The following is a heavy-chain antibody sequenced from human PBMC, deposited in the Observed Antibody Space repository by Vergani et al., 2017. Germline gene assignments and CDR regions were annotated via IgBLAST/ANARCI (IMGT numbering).Heavy chain of an antibody. CDR1: GFTFNNYK. V-gene: IGHV3-48*02. J-gene: IGHJ6*03. D-gene: IGHD2-15*01. CDR3: ARVAVTPPHDYYYYMDV. CDR2: ISSRSDTT. Sequence: EVQLVESGGDLVQPGGSLRLSCEVSGFTFNNYKMKWVRQAPGKGLEWIAYISSRSDTTFYADSVKDRFTISRDNAMNSLYLQMNRLRDEDTGVYYSARVAVTPPHDYYYYMDVWGKGATVTVSS.